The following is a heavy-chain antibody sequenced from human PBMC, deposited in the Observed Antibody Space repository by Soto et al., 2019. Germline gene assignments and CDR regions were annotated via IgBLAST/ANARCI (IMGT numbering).Heavy chain of an antibody. Sequence: SVKVSRKASGGTFRRHAISWVRQAPGQGLEWMGGIIPIFGTANYAQKFQGRVTITADESTSTAYMELSSLRSEDTAVYYCARVSKRVRRHYDLGYWGQGTLVTVSS. V-gene: IGHV1-69*13. CDR1: GGTFRRHA. D-gene: IGHD3-3*01. CDR2: IIPIFGTA. J-gene: IGHJ4*02. CDR3: ARVSKRVRRHYDLGY.